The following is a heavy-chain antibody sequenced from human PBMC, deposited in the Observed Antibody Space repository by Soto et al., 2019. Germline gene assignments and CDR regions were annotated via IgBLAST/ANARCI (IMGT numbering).Heavy chain of an antibody. V-gene: IGHV3-11*06. D-gene: IGHD2-2*01. CDR1: GFTFSDYY. J-gene: IGHJ4*02. Sequence: QVQLVESGGGLVKPGGSLRLSCAASGFTFSDYYMSWIRQAPGKGLEWVAYIGSLAYTNYADSVKGRFTISRDNAKRSLYLQMNSLSAEDTAVYYCARGGLVPPTARPIDSWGQGTLLTVSS. CDR2: IGSLAYT. CDR3: ARGGLVPPTARPIDS.